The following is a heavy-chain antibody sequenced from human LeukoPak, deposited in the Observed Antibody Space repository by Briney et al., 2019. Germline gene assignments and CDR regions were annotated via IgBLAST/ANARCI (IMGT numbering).Heavy chain of an antibody. V-gene: IGHV4-30-4*01. CDR2: IYYSGST. Sequence: PSQTLSPTCTVSGGSISSGDYYWSWIRQPPGKGLEWIGYIYYSGSTYYNPSLKSRVTISVDTSKNQFSLKLSSVTAADTAVYYCARAIPLRGVMSYCFDYWGQGTLVTVSS. J-gene: IGHJ4*02. CDR1: GGSISSGDYY. D-gene: IGHD3-10*01. CDR3: ARAIPLRGVMSYCFDY.